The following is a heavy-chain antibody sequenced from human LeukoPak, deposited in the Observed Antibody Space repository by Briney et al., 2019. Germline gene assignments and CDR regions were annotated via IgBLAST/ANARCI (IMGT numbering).Heavy chain of an antibody. CDR3: ARVGSSWPHYYFDY. D-gene: IGHD6-13*01. Sequence: PSETLSLTCTVSGGSISSYYWSWIRQPPGKGLEWIGYIYYSGSTNYNPSLESRVTISVDTSKNQFSLKLSSVTAADTAVYYCARVGSSWPHYYFDYWGQGTLVTVSS. CDR2: IYYSGST. V-gene: IGHV4-59*01. J-gene: IGHJ4*02. CDR1: GGSISSYY.